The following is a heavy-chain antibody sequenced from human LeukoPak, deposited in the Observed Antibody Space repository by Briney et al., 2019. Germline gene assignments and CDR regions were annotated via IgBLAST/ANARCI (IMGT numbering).Heavy chain of an antibody. J-gene: IGHJ5*02. CDR1: GYSFTSYW. Sequence: GESLKISCKGSGYSFTSYWIGWVRQMPGKGLEWMVIIYPGDSDTRYSPSFQGQVTISADKSISTAYLQWSSLKASDTAMYYCARASLTDYGDYVHWFDPWGQGTLVTVSS. D-gene: IGHD4-17*01. V-gene: IGHV5-51*01. CDR2: IYPGDSDT. CDR3: ARASLTDYGDYVHWFDP.